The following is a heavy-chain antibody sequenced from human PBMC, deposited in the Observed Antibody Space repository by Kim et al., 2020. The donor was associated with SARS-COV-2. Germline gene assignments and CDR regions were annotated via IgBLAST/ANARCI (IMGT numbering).Heavy chain of an antibody. Sequence: SLKVRFPISVDRSKNQFSLKLSSVTAADTAVYYCARTVTIFGVASYYFDYWGQGTLVTVSS. V-gene: IGHV4-59*01. D-gene: IGHD3-3*01. CDR3: ARTVTIFGVASYYFDY. J-gene: IGHJ4*02.